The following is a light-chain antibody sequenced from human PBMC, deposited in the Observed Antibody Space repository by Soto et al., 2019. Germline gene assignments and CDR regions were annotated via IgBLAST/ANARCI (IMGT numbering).Light chain of an antibody. Sequence: DLQLTQSPSTLSASVGDRVTITCRASQSISSWLAWYQQKPGKAPKVLSYKASSLESGVPSRFRDSGSGTEFTLTISSLQPDDFATYYCQHFQTFGQGTKVEIK. CDR2: KAS. CDR1: QSISSW. J-gene: IGKJ1*01. V-gene: IGKV1-5*03. CDR3: QHFQT.